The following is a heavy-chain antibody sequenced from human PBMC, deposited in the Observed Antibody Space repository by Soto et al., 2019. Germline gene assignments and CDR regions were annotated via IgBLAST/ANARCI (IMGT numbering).Heavy chain of an antibody. CDR1: GFTFSNYG. Sequence: GGSLRLSCAASGFTFSNYGMHWVRQAPGKGLEWVAVISYDGSNKYYADSVKGRFTISRDNSKNTLYLQMNSLRAEDTAVYYCAKDLFVAAAADYWGQGTLVTVSS. CDR2: ISYDGSNK. J-gene: IGHJ4*02. D-gene: IGHD6-13*01. CDR3: AKDLFVAAAADY. V-gene: IGHV3-30*18.